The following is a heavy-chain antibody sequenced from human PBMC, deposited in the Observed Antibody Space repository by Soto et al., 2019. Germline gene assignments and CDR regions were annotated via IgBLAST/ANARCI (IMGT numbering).Heavy chain of an antibody. D-gene: IGHD3-10*01. CDR3: AIQGYYYGSGSYYSRHYYSYYGMGV. CDR1: GYSFTSYW. Sequence: PGESLKISCKGSGYSFTSYWISWVRQMPGKVLEWMGRIDPSDSYTNYSPSFQGHVTISADKSISTAYLQWSSLKASDTAMYYCAIQGYYYGSGSYYSRHYYSYYGMGVWGQGXTVTVYS. V-gene: IGHV5-10-1*01. CDR2: IDPSDSYT. J-gene: IGHJ6*02.